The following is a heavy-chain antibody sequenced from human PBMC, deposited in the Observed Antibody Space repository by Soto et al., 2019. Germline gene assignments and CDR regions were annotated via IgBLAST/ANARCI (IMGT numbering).Heavy chain of an antibody. D-gene: IGHD5-18*01. V-gene: IGHV4-59*01. Sequence: PSETLSLTCTVSGGSISPYYWTWVRQPPGKGLEWIGYIYYGGTTSYNPSLMSRVTISLETSKNTLYLQLNSLRPEDTAVYYCARGHGTPYSYTYYFDYWGQGTLVTVSS. CDR1: GGSISPYY. CDR2: IYYGGTT. CDR3: ARGHGTPYSYTYYFDY. J-gene: IGHJ4*02.